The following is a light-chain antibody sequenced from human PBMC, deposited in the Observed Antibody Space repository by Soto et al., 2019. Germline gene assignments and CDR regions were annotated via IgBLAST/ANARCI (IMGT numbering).Light chain of an antibody. CDR2: EVS. Sequence: QSALTQPPSASGSPGQSVTISCTGTSSDVGGYNYVFWYQQYPGKAPKLMIYEVSKGPSGVPDRFSGSKSGNTASLTVSGLQAEDEADYYCSSYAGSNTFIFGGGTKLTVL. J-gene: IGLJ2*01. CDR3: SSYAGSNTFI. V-gene: IGLV2-8*01. CDR1: SSDVGGYNY.